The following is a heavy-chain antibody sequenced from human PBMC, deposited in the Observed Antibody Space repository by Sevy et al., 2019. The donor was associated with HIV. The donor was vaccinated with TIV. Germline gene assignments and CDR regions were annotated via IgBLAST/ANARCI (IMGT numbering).Heavy chain of an antibody. Sequence: GGSLRLSCGASGFTFSNYAMSWVRQAPGKGPEWVSGINNGGSTYYADSVKGRFTISRDNSKKMVFLQMNSLRAEDTAVYYCASGDTTMITDLDYWGQRALVTVFS. CDR1: GFTFSNYA. J-gene: IGHJ4*02. CDR3: ASGDTTMITDLDY. V-gene: IGHV3-23*01. CDR2: INNGGST. D-gene: IGHD5-18*01.